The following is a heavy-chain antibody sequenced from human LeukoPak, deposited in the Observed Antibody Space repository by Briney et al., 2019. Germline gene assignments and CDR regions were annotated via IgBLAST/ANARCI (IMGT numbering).Heavy chain of an antibody. Sequence: SETLSLTCTVSGGSISSYYWSWIRQPPGKGLEWIGYIYYSGSTNYNPSLKSRVTISVDTSKNQLSLKLSSVTAADTAVYYCARHFWYFDLWGRGTLVTVSS. CDR1: GGSISSYY. CDR2: IYYSGST. V-gene: IGHV4-59*08. CDR3: ARHFWYFDL. J-gene: IGHJ2*01.